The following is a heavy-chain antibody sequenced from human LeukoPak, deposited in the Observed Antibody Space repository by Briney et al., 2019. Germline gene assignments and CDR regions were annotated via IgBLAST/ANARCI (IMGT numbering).Heavy chain of an antibody. Sequence: GGSLRLSCAASGFTFSDYYMTWIRQAPGKGLEWVSYIRSGGTTISYADSVKGRFTISRDNAKNSLYLQMNSLRAEDTAVYFCARIPAWLGAFGYFDVWGRGTLVTVSS. CDR1: GFTFSDYY. CDR3: ARIPAWLGAFGYFDV. D-gene: IGHD3-10*01. V-gene: IGHV3-11*01. CDR2: IRSGGTTI. J-gene: IGHJ2*01.